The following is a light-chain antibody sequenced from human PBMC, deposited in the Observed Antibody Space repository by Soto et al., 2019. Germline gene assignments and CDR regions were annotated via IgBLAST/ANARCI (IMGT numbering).Light chain of an antibody. CDR2: EGTGGIVG. CDR3: GADHGSGSNFVRV. J-gene: IGLJ2*01. V-gene: IGLV9-49*01. Sequence: QSVLTQPPSASASLGASVTLTCTLSSGYSNYKVDWYQQRPGKGPRFVMREGTGGIVGSKGDGIPDRFSVLGSGLNRYLTIKNIQEEDESDYHCGADHGSGSNFVRVFGGGTKVTVL. CDR1: SGYSNYK.